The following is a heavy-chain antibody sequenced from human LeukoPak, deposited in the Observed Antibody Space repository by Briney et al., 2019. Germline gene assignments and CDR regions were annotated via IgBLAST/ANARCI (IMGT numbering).Heavy chain of an antibody. J-gene: IGHJ1*01. CDR3: ARLSSSWYSEYFQH. Sequence: GASVKVSCKASGYTFTGYYMHWVRQAPGQGLEWMGWINPNSGGTNYAQKFQGRVTMTRDTSISTAYMELSRLRSDDTAVYYCARLSSSWYSEYFQHWGQGTLVTVSS. D-gene: IGHD6-13*01. CDR2: INPNSGGT. V-gene: IGHV1-2*02. CDR1: GYTFTGYY.